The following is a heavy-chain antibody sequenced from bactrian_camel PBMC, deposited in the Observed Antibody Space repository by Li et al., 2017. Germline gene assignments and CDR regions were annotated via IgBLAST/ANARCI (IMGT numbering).Heavy chain of an antibody. D-gene: IGHD6*01. CDR3: ATDSSLILREGCTVSAEFLGS. Sequence: HVQLVESGGGSAHAGESLTLSCVASEFASATFGHPCMAWFRQAPGKEREGVATIEKDGKTTYAESVRGRFTISRGNVPNTVHLQMNSLKPEDTAMNYCATDSSLILREGCTVSAEFLGSWGQGTQVTVS. CDR1: EFASATFGHPC. CDR2: IEKDGKTT. J-gene: IGHJ4*01. V-gene: IGHV3S1*01.